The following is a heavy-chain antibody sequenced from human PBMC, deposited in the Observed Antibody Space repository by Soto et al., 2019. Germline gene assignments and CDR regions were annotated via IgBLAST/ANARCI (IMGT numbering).Heavy chain of an antibody. CDR1: GFTFSSYA. CDR2: ISGSGVST. Sequence: PGGSLRLSCAASGFTFSSYAMSWVRQAPGKGLEWVSAISGSGVSTYYADSVKGRFTISRDNSKNTLYLQMNSLRAEDTAVYYCVKDKSHGSSGYYYQTYYYYGMDVWGQVTTLTVSS. CDR3: VKDKSHGSSGYYYQTYYYYGMDV. V-gene: IGHV3-23*01. D-gene: IGHD3-22*01. J-gene: IGHJ6*02.